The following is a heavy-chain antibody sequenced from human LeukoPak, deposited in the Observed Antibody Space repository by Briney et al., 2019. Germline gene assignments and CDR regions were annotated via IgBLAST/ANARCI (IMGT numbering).Heavy chain of an antibody. V-gene: IGHV4-38-2*01. Sequence: SETLSLTCAVSGYSISSGYYWGWIRQPPGKGLEWIGSIYHSGSTYYNPSLKSRVTVSVDTSKNHFSLKLSSVTAADTAVYYCARQGRAVALDYWGQGTLVTVSS. J-gene: IGHJ4*02. D-gene: IGHD6-19*01. CDR3: ARQGRAVALDY. CDR2: IYHSGST. CDR1: GYSISSGYY.